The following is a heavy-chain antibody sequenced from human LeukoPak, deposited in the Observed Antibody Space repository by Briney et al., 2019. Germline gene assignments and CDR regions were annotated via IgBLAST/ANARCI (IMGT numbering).Heavy chain of an antibody. Sequence: ASVKVSCKASGYTFTGYYVNWGRQALGQGLEWMGWINPNSGGTNYAQKFQGRVTMTRDTSISTVYMELTSLTSDDTAVYYCAKWGGVQFDPWGQGTLVTVSS. D-gene: IGHD2-8*01. J-gene: IGHJ5*02. V-gene: IGHV1-2*02. CDR3: AKWGGVQFDP. CDR2: INPNSGGT. CDR1: GYTFTGYY.